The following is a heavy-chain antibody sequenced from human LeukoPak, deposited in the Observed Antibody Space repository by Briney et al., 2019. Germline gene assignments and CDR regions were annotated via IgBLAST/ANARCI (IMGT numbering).Heavy chain of an antibody. J-gene: IGHJ4*02. Sequence: PSETLSLTCAVYGGSFSGYYWSWIRQPPGKGLEWIGSIYYSGSTYYNPSLKSRVTISVDTSKNQFSLKLSSVTAADTAVYYCARDNSHYSKQYSYGRPNPYYFDYWGQGTLVTVSS. D-gene: IGHD5-18*01. CDR2: IYYSGST. CDR3: ARDNSHYSKQYSYGRPNPYYFDY. V-gene: IGHV4-34*01. CDR1: GGSFSGYY.